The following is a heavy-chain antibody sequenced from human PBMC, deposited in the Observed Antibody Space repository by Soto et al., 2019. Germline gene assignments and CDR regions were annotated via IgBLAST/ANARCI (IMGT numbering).Heavy chain of an antibody. J-gene: IGHJ4*02. CDR2: IIPIFGTA. CDR3: ARDVTVTTYYFDY. V-gene: IGHV1-69*06. Sequence: SVKVSCKASGYTFTGYYIHWVRQAPGQGLEWMGGIIPIFGTANYAQKFQGRVTITADKSTSTAYMELSSLRSEDTAVYYCARDVTVTTYYFDYWGQGTLVTVSS. D-gene: IGHD4-17*01. CDR1: GYTFTGYY.